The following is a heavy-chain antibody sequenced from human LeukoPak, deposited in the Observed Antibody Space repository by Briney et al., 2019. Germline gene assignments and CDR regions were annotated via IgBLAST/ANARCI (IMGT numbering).Heavy chain of an antibody. J-gene: IGHJ6*02. CDR1: GGSISSYY. V-gene: IGHV4-59*01. CDR3: ARSLRGNGMDV. D-gene: IGHD4-17*01. Sequence: SETLSLTCTVSGGSISSYYWSWIRQPPGKGLEWIWYIYYSGSTNYNPSLKSRVTISVDTSKNQFSLKLSSVTAADTAVYYCARSLRGNGMDVWGQGTTVTVSS. CDR2: IYYSGST.